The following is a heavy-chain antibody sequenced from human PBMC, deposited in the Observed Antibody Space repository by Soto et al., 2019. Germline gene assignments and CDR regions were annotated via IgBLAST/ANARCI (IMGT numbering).Heavy chain of an antibody. V-gene: IGHV3-11*01. Sequence: GGSLRLSCAASGFTFSDYYMSWIRQAPGKGLEWVSYISSSGSTIYDADSVKGGFTISRDNAKNSLYLQMNSLRAEDTAVYYCARGRSYSGSFYFDYWGQGTLVTVSS. CDR3: ARGRSYSGSFYFDY. CDR1: GFTFSDYY. J-gene: IGHJ4*02. D-gene: IGHD1-26*01. CDR2: ISSSGSTI.